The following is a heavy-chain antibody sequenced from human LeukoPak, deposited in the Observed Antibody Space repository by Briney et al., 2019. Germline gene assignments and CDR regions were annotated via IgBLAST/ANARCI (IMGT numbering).Heavy chain of an antibody. Sequence: PGGSLRLSCAASGFTFSSYSMNWVRQAPGQGLEWVSSISSSSSYIYYADSVKGRFTISRDNAKNSLYLQMNSLRAEDTAVYYCAGDAIDSGYDGAFDIWGQGTMVTVSS. D-gene: IGHD5-12*01. J-gene: IGHJ3*02. CDR2: ISSSSSYI. CDR3: AGDAIDSGYDGAFDI. CDR1: GFTFSSYS. V-gene: IGHV3-21*01.